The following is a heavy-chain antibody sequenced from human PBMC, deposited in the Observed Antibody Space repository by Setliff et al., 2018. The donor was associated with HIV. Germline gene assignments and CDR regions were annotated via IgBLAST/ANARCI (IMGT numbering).Heavy chain of an antibody. D-gene: IGHD3-22*01. V-gene: IGHV3-23*01. Sequence: GGSLRLSCAASGFTFSSYAMNWVRQAPGKGLEWVSAISGRGGSTYYADSVKGRFTISSDNSKNTLYLQMNSLRAEDTAVYYCAKCDSSGYINYFDLWGRGTLVTVSS. J-gene: IGHJ2*01. CDR2: ISGRGGST. CDR1: GFTFSSYA. CDR3: AKCDSSGYINYFDL.